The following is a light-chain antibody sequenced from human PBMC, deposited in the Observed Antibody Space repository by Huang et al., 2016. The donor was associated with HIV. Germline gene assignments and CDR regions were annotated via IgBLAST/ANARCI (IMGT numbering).Light chain of an antibody. J-gene: IGKJ2*01. CDR2: GAS. CDR3: QQSYRTPRT. V-gene: IGKV1-39*01. CDR1: QAIDKY. Sequence: DIQMTQFPTSLSASVEDRVTITCRAGQAIDKYLNWYQQKSGRAPRLLIYGASKLQSCVPSRFSGRASGTHFSLTSNSLQPDDSAIYYCQQSYRTPRTFGQGTNLEI.